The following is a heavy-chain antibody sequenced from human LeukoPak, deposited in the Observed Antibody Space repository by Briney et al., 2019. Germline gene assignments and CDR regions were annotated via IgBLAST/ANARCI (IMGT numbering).Heavy chain of an antibody. CDR1: GGSISRYY. CDR3: ARTNALRWMDFDL. V-gene: IGHV4-59*01. D-gene: IGHD4-23*01. CDR2: IYESGTT. J-gene: IGHJ2*01. Sequence: SETLSLICSVSGGSISRYYWSWIRQSPGKGLEWIAYIYESGTTRYNSSLRSRVTISLDMSKNQCSLKLSSVTAADTAVYYCARTNALRWMDFDLWGHGILVTVSS.